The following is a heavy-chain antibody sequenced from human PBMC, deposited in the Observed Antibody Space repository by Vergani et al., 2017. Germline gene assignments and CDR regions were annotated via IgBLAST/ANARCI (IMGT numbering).Heavy chain of an antibody. Sequence: EVQLVESGGGLVKPGGSLRLSCAASGFTFSSYSMNWVRQAPGKGLEWVSAISGSGGSTYYADSVKGRVTISRDNSKNTLYLQVNSLRAEDTAVYYCAKGRQDYFDYWGQGTLVTVSS. CDR2: ISGSGGST. V-gene: IGHV3-23*04. J-gene: IGHJ4*02. CDR3: AKGRQDYFDY. CDR1: GFTFSSYS.